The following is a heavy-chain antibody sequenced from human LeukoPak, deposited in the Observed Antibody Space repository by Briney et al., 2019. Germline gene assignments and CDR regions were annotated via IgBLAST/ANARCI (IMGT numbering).Heavy chain of an antibody. D-gene: IGHD4-17*01. CDR2: IYYSGST. V-gene: IGHV4-59*01. J-gene: IGHJ3*02. CDR3: ARDDGDNDAYDI. CDR1: GGSISSYY. Sequence: SETLSLTCTVSGGSISSYYWSWIRQPPGKGLEWIGYIYYSGSTNYNPSLKSRVTISVGTSKNQFSLKLSSVTAADTAVYYCARDDGDNDAYDIWGQGTMVTVSS.